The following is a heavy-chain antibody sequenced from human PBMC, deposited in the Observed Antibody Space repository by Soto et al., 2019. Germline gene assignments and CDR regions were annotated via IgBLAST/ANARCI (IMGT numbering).Heavy chain of an antibody. J-gene: IGHJ4*02. V-gene: IGHV3-23*01. Sequence: PGGSLRLSCAASGFTFSSYAMSWVRQAPGRGLEWVSAISGSGGSTYYADSVKGRFTISRDNSKNTLYLQMNSLRAEDTAVYYCAKSNPPQYYDFWSGYSDYWGQGTLVTVSS. CDR3: AKSNPPQYYDFWSGYSDY. CDR1: GFTFSSYA. CDR2: ISGSGGST. D-gene: IGHD3-3*01.